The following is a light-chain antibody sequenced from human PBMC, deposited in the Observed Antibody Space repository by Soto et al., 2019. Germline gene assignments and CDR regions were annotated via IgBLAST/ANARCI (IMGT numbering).Light chain of an antibody. V-gene: IGKV1-39*01. CDR3: QQSYIIPRA. CDR2: AAS. J-gene: IGKJ1*01. CDR1: QTIGSY. Sequence: DIQMTQSPSSLSASLGDRVTITCRASQTIGSYVNWYQQKPGDAPKLLIFAASSLQSGVPSRFTGSGYGTEFTLTISSLQPEDFATYYCQQSYIIPRAFGQGTTVEFK.